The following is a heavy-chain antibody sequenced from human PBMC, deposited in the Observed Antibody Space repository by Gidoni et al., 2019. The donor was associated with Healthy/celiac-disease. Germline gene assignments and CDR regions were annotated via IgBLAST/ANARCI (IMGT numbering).Heavy chain of an antibody. V-gene: IGHV1-2*02. J-gene: IGHJ4*02. CDR1: GYTFTGYY. CDR2: INPNSGGT. CDR3: AREGSFGYGDQAYDFDY. Sequence: QVQLVQSGAEVKKPGASVKVSCQASGYTFTGYYMHWVRQAPGQGLEWMGWINPNSGGTNYAQKFQGRVTMTRDTSISTAYMELSRLRSDDTAVYYCAREGSFGYGDQAYDFDYWGQGTLVTVSS. D-gene: IGHD3-22*01.